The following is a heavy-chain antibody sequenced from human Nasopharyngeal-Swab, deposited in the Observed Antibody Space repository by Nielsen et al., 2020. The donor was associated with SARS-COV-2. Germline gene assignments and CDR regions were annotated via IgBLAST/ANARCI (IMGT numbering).Heavy chain of an antibody. CDR1: GFTFDDYA. J-gene: IGHJ4*02. V-gene: IGHV3-43D*03. CDR2: ISWDGGST. D-gene: IGHD6-6*01. Sequence: ETLSLTCAASGFTFDDYAMHWVRQAPGKGLEWVSLISWDGGSTYYADSVKGRFTISRDNSKNSLYLQMNSLRAEDTALYYCARDSFTGSSHLDYWGQGTLVTVSS. CDR3: ARDSFTGSSHLDY.